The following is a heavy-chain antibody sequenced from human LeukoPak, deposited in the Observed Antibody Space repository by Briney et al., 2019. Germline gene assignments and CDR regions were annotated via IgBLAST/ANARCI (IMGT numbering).Heavy chain of an antibody. CDR2: IYYRGNT. CDR3: ASLYEGGWLAP. Sequence: SETLSLTCSVSGDSISSSYYFWGWIRRPPGKGLEWIGNIYYRGNTYYNPSFESRVTISVDTSKNQFSLKMKSVTAADTAVYYCASLYEGGWLAPWGQGTLVTV. CDR1: GDSISSSYYF. D-gene: IGHD3-3*01. V-gene: IGHV4-39*01. J-gene: IGHJ5*02.